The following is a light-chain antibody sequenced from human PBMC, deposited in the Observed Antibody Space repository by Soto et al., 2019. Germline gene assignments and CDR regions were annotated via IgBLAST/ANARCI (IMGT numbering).Light chain of an antibody. Sequence: QSVLTQPPSASGSPGQSVAISCTGTSSDVGGYNYVSWYQQHPGKAPKLMIYEVNKRPSGVPDRFSGSKSVNTASLTVSGIQAEDEADYYCSSYAGSSNVFGTGTKLTV. J-gene: IGLJ1*01. CDR3: SSYAGSSNV. CDR2: EVN. CDR1: SSDVGGYNY. V-gene: IGLV2-8*01.